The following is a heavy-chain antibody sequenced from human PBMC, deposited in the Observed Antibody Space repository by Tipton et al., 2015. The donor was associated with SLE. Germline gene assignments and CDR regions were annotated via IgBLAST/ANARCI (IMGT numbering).Heavy chain of an antibody. V-gene: IGHV4-61*02. D-gene: IGHD5-12*01. J-gene: IGHJ4*02. CDR2: IFSSGST. Sequence: TLSLTCTVSGDSVSDVSYCWSWIRQPAGKGLEWIGRIFSSGSTNYNPSLKSRVTISVDTSKRHFSLKLTSVTAADTAVYYCARGGVGGYDYFDHWGQGTLVTVSS. CDR1: GDSVSDVSYC. CDR3: ARGGVGGYDYFDH.